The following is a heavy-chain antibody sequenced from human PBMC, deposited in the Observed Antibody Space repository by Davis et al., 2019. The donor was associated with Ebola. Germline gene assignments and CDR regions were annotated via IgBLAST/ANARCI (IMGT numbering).Heavy chain of an antibody. Sequence: SWVRQHPGKGLEWIGYIHDTGTTYYNPSLKRRLTMSVDTSTNPFSLKLSSVTAADTAVYYCARSGMIASTGFDYWGLGTLVTVSS. CDR3: ARSGMIASTGFDY. CDR2: IHDTGTT. J-gene: IGHJ4*02. D-gene: IGHD2-15*01. V-gene: IGHV4-31*02.